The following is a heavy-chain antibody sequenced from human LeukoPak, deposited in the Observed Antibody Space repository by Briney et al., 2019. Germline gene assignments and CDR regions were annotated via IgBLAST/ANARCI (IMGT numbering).Heavy chain of an antibody. CDR3: ARGEYYYDGGY. Sequence: GGSLRLSCAASGFTFNSNWMHWVRQAPGKGLVWVSRINNDGSSTTYADSVKGRFTISRDNAKNTLYLQMKSLRAEDTAVYYCARGEYYYDGGYWGQGTLVTVSS. CDR1: GFTFNSNW. D-gene: IGHD3-22*01. V-gene: IGHV3-74*01. J-gene: IGHJ4*02. CDR2: INNDGSST.